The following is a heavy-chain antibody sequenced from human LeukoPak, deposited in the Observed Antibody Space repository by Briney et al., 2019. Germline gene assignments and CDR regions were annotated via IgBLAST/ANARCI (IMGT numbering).Heavy chain of an antibody. CDR2: IYHSGST. Sequence: SETLSLTCTVFGYSINTGYYWGWIRQPPGKGLEWIGTIYHSGSTYLNPSLKSRITLSVDTSKNQFSLKLSSVTAADTAVYYCARERSGFDYWGQGTLVTVSS. V-gene: IGHV4-38-2*02. D-gene: IGHD3-3*01. CDR1: GYSINTGYY. J-gene: IGHJ4*02. CDR3: ARERSGFDY.